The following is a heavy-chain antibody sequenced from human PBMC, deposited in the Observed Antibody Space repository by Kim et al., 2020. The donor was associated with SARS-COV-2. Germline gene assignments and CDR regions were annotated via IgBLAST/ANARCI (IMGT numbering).Heavy chain of an antibody. Sequence: TIYAQKFQGRVTMTEDTSTDTAYMELSSLRSEDTAVYYCARGDYAGVWVYWGQGTLVTVSS. J-gene: IGHJ4*02. V-gene: IGHV1-24*01. D-gene: IGHD4-17*01. CDR3: ARGDYAGVWVY. CDR2: T.